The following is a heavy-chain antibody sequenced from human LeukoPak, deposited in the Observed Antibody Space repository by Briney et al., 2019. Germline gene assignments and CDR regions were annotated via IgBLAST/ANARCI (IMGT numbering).Heavy chain of an antibody. CDR3: AKDRLRYCSGGSCYSDY. J-gene: IGHJ4*02. V-gene: IGHV3-30*18. CDR1: GFTFSSYD. CDR2: ISYDGSNK. Sequence: GGSLRLSCAASGFTFSSYDMHWVRQAPGKGLEWVAVISYDGSNKYYADSVKGRFTISRDNSKNTLYLQMNSLRAEDTAVYYCAKDRLRYCSGGSCYSDYWGQGTLVTVSS. D-gene: IGHD2-15*01.